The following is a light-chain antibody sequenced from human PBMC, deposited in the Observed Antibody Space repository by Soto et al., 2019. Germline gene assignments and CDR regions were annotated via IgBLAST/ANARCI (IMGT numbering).Light chain of an antibody. J-gene: IGKJ2*01. CDR3: PQYNNWVRGT. CDR1: QSVDSD. V-gene: IGKV3-15*01. Sequence: VVTQSPVTLSVSPGERVTLSCRASQSVDSDVAWFQHKPGQAPRLLIYGASTRAAGIPARFSGSGYETDFTFTISGLEPEDSATYFCPQYNNWVRGTFGQGTKLEIK. CDR2: GAS.